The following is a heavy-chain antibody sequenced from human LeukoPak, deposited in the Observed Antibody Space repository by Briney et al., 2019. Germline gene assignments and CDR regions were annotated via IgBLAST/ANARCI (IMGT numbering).Heavy chain of an antibody. V-gene: IGHV3-48*04. CDR3: ARGGWFGELLFDY. Sequence: GGSLRLSCAASGFTFNRNSMNWVRQAPGKGLEWVSYISSCSKTIYYADSVGGRFTISRDNAKNSLYLQMNSLRAEDTALYYCARGGWFGELLFDYWGQGTLVTVSS. D-gene: IGHD3-10*01. CDR2: ISSCSKTI. J-gene: IGHJ4*02. CDR1: GFTFNRNS.